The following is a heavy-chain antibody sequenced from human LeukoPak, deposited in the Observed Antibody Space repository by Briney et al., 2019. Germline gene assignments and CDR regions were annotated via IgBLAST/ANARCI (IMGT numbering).Heavy chain of an antibody. V-gene: IGHV3-30*02. D-gene: IGHD3-22*01. CDR1: GFTFSNYG. CDR2: IPLDGSNK. J-gene: IGHJ4*02. CDR3: AKDHRVYDNSAFLDS. Sequence: GGSLGLSCAASGFTFSNYGMYWVRQAPGKGLVWVTFIPLDGSNKYYADSVKGRFTISRDNSKNTLYLQMNSLRAEDTAVYYCAKDHRVYDNSAFLDSWGQGTLVTVSS.